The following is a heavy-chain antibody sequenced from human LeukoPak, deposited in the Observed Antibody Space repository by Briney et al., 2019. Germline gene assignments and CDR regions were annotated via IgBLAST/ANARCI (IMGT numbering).Heavy chain of an antibody. CDR2: INSDGSRI. CDR1: GFTFSTYW. J-gene: IGHJ4*02. CDR3: ARGPSGYHNT. Sequence: GGSLRLSCAASGFTFSTYWTHWVRQAPGKGLVWVSRINSDGSRISYADSVKGRFTISRDNAKNTLYLQMNSLRAEDTAVYYCARGPSGYHNTGGQGTLVTVSS. V-gene: IGHV3-74*01. D-gene: IGHD5-12*01.